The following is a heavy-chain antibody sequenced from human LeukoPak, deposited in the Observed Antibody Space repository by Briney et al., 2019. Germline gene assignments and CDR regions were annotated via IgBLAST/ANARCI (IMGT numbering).Heavy chain of an antibody. CDR2: ISGSGSGGST. J-gene: IGHJ5*02. CDR3: AKIGSYKVEYNWFDP. V-gene: IGHV3-23*01. CDR1: GFTFSSSA. D-gene: IGHD1-26*01. Sequence: GGSLRLSCAASGFTFSSSAMSRVRQAPGKGLEWVSSISGSGSGGSTYYADSVKGRFTISRDNSRNTLYLQMNSLRAEDTAVYYCAKIGSYKVEYNWFDPWGQGTLVSVSS.